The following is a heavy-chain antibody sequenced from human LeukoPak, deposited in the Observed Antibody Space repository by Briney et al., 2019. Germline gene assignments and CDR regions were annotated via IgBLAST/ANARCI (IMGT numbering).Heavy chain of an antibody. Sequence: PGGSLRLSCAASGFTFSSYAMSWVRQAPGKGLEWVSAISGSGGSTYYADSVKGRFTISRDNSKSTLYLQMNSLRAEDTAVYYCAKGWLNSSSWYMSGYFDYWGQGTLVTFSS. D-gene: IGHD6-13*01. J-gene: IGHJ4*02. V-gene: IGHV3-23*01. CDR1: GFTFSSYA. CDR2: ISGSGGST. CDR3: AKGWLNSSSWYMSGYFDY.